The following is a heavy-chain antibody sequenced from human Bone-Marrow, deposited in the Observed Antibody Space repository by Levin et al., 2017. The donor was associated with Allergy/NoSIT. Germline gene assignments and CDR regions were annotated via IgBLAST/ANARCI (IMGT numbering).Heavy chain of an antibody. CDR3: AKDWQAEGGGNWFDT. CDR1: GFTVSRYG. V-gene: IGHV3-30*18. Sequence: GGSLRLSCAASGFTVSRYGMHWVRQTPGKGLEWVAMMSHDGGETYYIDSVKGRFTISRDNYKNTVYLQMNNLRAEDTAVYYCAKDWQAEGGGNWFDTWGQGTLVTVSS. D-gene: IGHD3-16*01. J-gene: IGHJ5*02. CDR2: MSHDGGET.